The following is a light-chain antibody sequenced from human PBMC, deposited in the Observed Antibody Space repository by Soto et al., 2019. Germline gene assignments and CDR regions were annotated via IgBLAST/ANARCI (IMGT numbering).Light chain of an antibody. J-gene: IGKJ1*01. V-gene: IGKV3-15*01. CDR1: QSVGSN. Sequence: EIVMTQSPATVSVSPGERATLSCRASQSVGSNLVWYQQKPGQAPRLLIYGASTRATGIPARFSGSGSGTEFTLTISSLQSEDFEVYYCQHHNTWWWTLGQGTKADIK. CDR2: GAS. CDR3: QHHNTWWWT.